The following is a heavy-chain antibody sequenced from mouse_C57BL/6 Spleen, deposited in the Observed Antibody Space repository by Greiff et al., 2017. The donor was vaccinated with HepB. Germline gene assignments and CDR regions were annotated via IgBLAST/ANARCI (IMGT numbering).Heavy chain of an antibody. CDR3: ASYLERFAY. J-gene: IGHJ3*01. CDR1: GYTFTDYY. V-gene: IGHV1-19*01. CDR2: INPYNGGT. Sequence: EVQLQQSGPVLVKPGASVKMSCKASGYTFTDYYMNWVKQSHGKSLEWIGVINPYNGGTSYNQKFKGKATLTVDKSSSTAYMELNSLTSEDSAVYYCASYLERFAYWGQGTLVTVSA.